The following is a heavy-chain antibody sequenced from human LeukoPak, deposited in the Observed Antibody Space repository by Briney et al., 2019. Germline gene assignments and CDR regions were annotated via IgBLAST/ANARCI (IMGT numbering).Heavy chain of an antibody. J-gene: IGHJ6*03. CDR3: ARVFVSSWYSHYYYYMDV. D-gene: IGHD6-13*01. CDR1: GGSFSGYY. V-gene: IGHV4-34*01. CDR2: INHSGST. Sequence: SETLSLTCAVYGGSFSGYYWSWIRQPPGKGLEWIGEINHSGSTNYNPSLKSRVTISVDTSKNQFSLKLSSVTAADTAVYYCARVFVSSWYSHYYYYMDVWGKGTTVTVSS.